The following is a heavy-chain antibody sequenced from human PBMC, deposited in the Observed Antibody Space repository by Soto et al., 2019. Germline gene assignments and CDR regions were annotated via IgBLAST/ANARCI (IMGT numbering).Heavy chain of an antibody. CDR2: ISAYNGNT. V-gene: IGHV1-18*01. CDR3: ARQGVRGPRDRRVAAAGHINWFDP. J-gene: IGHJ5*02. CDR1: GYTFTSYG. D-gene: IGHD6-13*01. Sequence: GASVKVSCKASGYTFTSYGISWVRQAPGQGLEWMGWISAYNGNTNYAQKLQGRVTMTTDTSTSTAYMELRSLRSDDTAVYYCARQGVRGPRDRRVAAAGHINWFDPWGQGTLVTVSS.